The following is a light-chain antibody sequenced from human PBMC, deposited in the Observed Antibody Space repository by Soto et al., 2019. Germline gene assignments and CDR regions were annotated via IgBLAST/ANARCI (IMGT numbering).Light chain of an antibody. CDR3: QQYFNRPYT. CDR1: DSLFYGSNNRNY. CDR2: WAS. J-gene: IGKJ2*01. Sequence: DSVMTQSPDSLPVFLGESATINCKSNDSLFYGSNNRNYLAWYQQRPGQPPKPLIRWASTLESGVPVRFIGGGSGTDFTLTISSLQSEDVGVNDCQQYFNRPYTFGQGTKLDIK. V-gene: IGKV4-1*01.